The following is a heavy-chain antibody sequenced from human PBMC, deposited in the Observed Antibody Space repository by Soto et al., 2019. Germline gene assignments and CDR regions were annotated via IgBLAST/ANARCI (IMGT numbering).Heavy chain of an antibody. CDR2: IYYSGST. V-gene: IGHV4-59*01. CDR3: ARASDYYDSSGFGQIIDY. D-gene: IGHD3-22*01. Sequence: PSETLSLTCTVSGGSISSYYWSWIRQPPGKGLEWIGYIYYSGSTNYNPSLKSRVTISVDTSKNQFSLKLSSVTAADTAVYYCARASDYYDSSGFGQIIDYWGQGTLVTVYS. CDR1: GGSISSYY. J-gene: IGHJ4*02.